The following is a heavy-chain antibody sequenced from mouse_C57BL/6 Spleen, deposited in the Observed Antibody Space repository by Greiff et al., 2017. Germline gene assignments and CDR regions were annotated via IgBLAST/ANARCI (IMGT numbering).Heavy chain of an antibody. CDR1: GFTFSSYG. D-gene: IGHD4-1*01. V-gene: IGHV5-6*01. Sequence: EVQLVESGGDLVKPGGSLKLSCAASGFTFSSYGMSWVRQTPDKRLEWVATISSGGSYTYYPDSVKGRFTISRDNAKNTLYLQMSSLKSEDTAMYYCASHNWDDDYYFDYWGQGTTLTVSS. J-gene: IGHJ2*01. CDR2: ISSGGSYT. CDR3: ASHNWDDDYYFDY.